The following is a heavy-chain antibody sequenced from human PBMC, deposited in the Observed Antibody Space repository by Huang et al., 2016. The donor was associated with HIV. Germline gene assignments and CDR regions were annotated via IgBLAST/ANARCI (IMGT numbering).Heavy chain of an antibody. D-gene: IGHD6-13*01. J-gene: IGHJ5*02. CDR1: GGTFSSCG. Sequence: QVQLVQSGAEVKKPGSSVKVSCRASGGTFSSCGISWVRQAPGQGLEWMGGIIPIFGTPNYARKFQGRVTITADESTSTAYMELSSLRSEDTAVYYCARWEAAADNNWFDPWGQGTLVTVSS. CDR2: IIPIFGTP. V-gene: IGHV1-69*01. CDR3: ARWEAAADNNWFDP.